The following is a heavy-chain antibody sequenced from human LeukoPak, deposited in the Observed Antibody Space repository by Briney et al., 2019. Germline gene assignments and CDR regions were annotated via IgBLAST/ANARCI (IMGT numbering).Heavy chain of an antibody. CDR2: ISAYSGDT. D-gene: IGHD6-6*01. V-gene: IGHV1-18*01. CDR3: ATLSSSSWGYYFDY. J-gene: IGHJ4*02. Sequence: GASVKVSCKASGYTFTSYGISWVRQAPGQGLEWMGWISAYSGDTNYAQNLQGRVTMTTDTPTSTAYMEVTSLRSDDTAVYYCATLSSSSWGYYFDYWGQGTLVTVSS. CDR1: GYTFTSYG.